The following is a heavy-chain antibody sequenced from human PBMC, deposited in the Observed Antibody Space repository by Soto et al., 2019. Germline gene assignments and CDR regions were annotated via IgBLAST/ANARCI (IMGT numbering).Heavy chain of an antibody. D-gene: IGHD3-22*01. J-gene: IGHJ5*02. CDR2: IYHGGST. CDR1: GGSISSYY. CDR3: ARVGPWVPYYYDSSPYTFENWFDP. Sequence: SETLSLTCTVSGGSISSYYWSWIRQPPGKGLEWIGSIYHGGSTYYNPSLNSRVTLSIDMTNNHVSLILNSVTAADTAVYYCARVGPWVPYYYDSSPYTFENWFDPWGQGTLVTSPQ. V-gene: IGHV4-59*08.